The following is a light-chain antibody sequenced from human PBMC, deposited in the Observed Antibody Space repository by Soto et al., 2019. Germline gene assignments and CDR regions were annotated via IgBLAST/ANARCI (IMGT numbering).Light chain of an antibody. CDR2: DVS. CDR1: SSDAGAYNY. CDR3: NSFTTSSTLV. V-gene: IGLV2-14*03. Sequence: QSALTQPASVSGSPGQSITISCTGTSSDAGAYNYVSWYQHHPGKAPKLMIYDVSNRPSGVSNRFSGSKSGNTASLTISGLQAEDEADYYCNSFTTSSTLVFGGGTQLTVL. J-gene: IGLJ2*01.